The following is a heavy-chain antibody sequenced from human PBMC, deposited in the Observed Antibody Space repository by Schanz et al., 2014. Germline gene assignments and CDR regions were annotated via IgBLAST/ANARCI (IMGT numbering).Heavy chain of an antibody. CDR2: IIPSLGLA. Sequence: VQLEQSGAEVKKPGSSVKVSCKASGGTFSSFGINWVRQAPGQGLEWMGRIIPSLGLAKYEQKFQDKVTITADTSTTTAYMELSGLRSEDTAVYYGARLSVAGRPHVNYWYFDLWGRGTLVTVSS. CDR3: ARLSVAGRPHVNYWYFDL. J-gene: IGHJ2*01. V-gene: IGHV1-69*02. D-gene: IGHD6-19*01. CDR1: GGTFSSFG.